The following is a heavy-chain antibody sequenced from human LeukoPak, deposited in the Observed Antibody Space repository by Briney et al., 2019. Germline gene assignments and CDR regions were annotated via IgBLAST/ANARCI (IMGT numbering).Heavy chain of an antibody. Sequence: GGSLRLFCAASGFTFSGSAMHWVRQASGKGLEWVGRIRSKANSYATAYAASVKGRFTISRDDSKNTAYLQMNSLKTEDTAVYYCTSRNYYGSAGDAFDIWGQGTMVTVSS. V-gene: IGHV3-73*01. CDR3: TSRNYYGSAGDAFDI. J-gene: IGHJ3*02. CDR2: IRSKANSYAT. CDR1: GFTFSGSA. D-gene: IGHD3-10*01.